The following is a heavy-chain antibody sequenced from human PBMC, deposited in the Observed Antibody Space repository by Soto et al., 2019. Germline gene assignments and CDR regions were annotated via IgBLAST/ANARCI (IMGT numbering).Heavy chain of an antibody. CDR2: IYHSGST. CDR1: GGSICSSNW. CDR3: ARDKVGSGSDY. D-gene: IGHD3-10*01. V-gene: IGHV4-4*02. J-gene: IGHJ4*02. Sequence: SETLSLSCAVSGGSICSSNWGSWVRQPPGKGLEWIGEIYHSGSTNYNPSLKSRVTISVDKSKNQFSLKLSSVTAADTAVYYCARDKVGSGSDYWGQGTLVTVSS.